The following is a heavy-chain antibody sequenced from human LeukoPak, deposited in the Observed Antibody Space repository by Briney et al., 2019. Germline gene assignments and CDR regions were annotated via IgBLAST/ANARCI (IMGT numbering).Heavy chain of an antibody. J-gene: IGHJ6*03. CDR3: TAKNYCSSTSCYEGYYYYMDV. Sequence: GALRLSCAASGFTFSNAWMSWVRQAPGKGLEWVGRIKSKTDGGTTDYAAPVKGRFTISRDDSKNTLYLQMNSLKTEDTAVYYCTAKNYCSSTSCYEGYYYYMDVWGKGTTVTVSS. V-gene: IGHV3-15*01. CDR2: IKSKTDGGTT. CDR1: GFTFSNAW. D-gene: IGHD2-2*01.